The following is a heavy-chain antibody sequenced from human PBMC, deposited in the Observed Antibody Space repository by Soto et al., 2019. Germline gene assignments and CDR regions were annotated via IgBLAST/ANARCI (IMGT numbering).Heavy chain of an antibody. Sequence: GASVKVSCKASGGPFSSYAISWVRQAPGQGLEWMGGIIPIFGTANYAQKFQGRVTITADESTSTAYMELSSLRSEDTAVYYCARSRGITVSWDLWGQGNLVTVSP. CDR1: GGPFSSYA. V-gene: IGHV1-69*13. CDR3: ARSRGITVSWDL. J-gene: IGHJ4*02. D-gene: IGHD1-20*01. CDR2: IIPIFGTA.